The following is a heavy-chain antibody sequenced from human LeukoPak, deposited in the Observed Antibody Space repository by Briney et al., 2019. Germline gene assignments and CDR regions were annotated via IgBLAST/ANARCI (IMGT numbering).Heavy chain of an antibody. D-gene: IGHD1-14*01. CDR2: IASGGST. CDR1: GFTCSSYA. CDR3: AKRTGTGWFDY. J-gene: IGHJ4*02. V-gene: IGHV3-23*01. Sequence: PGGSLRLSCLASGFTCSSYAMSWVRQAPGKGLEWVSTIASGGSTYYADSVKARFTISRDNSKITLYLQLSTLRAEDTAVYFCAKRTGTGWFDYWGQGTLVTVSS.